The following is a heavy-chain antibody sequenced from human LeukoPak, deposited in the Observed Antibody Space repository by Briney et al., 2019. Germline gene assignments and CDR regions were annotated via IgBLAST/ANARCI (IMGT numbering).Heavy chain of an antibody. CDR1: GFTFSSYG. CDR2: ISYDGSK. J-gene: IGHJ4*02. CDR3: AKEAVAGTNYYFDY. D-gene: IGHD6-19*01. V-gene: IGHV3-30*18. Sequence: GGSLRLSCAASGFTFSSYGMHWVRQAPGKGLEWVAVISYDGSKYYADSVKGRFTISRDNSKNTLYLQMNSLRAEDTAVYYCAKEAVAGTNYYFDYWGQGTLVTVSS.